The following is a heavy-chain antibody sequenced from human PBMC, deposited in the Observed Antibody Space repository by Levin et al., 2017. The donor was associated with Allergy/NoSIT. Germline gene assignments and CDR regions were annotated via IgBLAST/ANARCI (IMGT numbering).Heavy chain of an antibody. CDR3: TRVYSSTWSGSYFDH. D-gene: IGHD6-13*01. V-gene: IGHV3-72*01. CDR2: SRNRANSYTT. CDR1: GFIFSDHY. J-gene: IGHJ4*02. Sequence: GGSLRLSCAASGFIFSDHYMDWVRQAPGKGLEWVGRSRNRANSYTTQYAASVKDRFTISRDESKNLLYLQMNSLKSEDTAVYYCTRVYSSTWSGSYFDHCGQGTLVTVSS.